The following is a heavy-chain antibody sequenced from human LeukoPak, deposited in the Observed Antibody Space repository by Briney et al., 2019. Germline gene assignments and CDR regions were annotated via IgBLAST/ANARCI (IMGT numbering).Heavy chain of an antibody. CDR1: GFTFSRYF. J-gene: IGHJ4*02. CDR3: ASLSRDTATPGHDF. D-gene: IGHD5-18*01. Sequence: PGGSLRLSCAASGFTFSRYFMNWVRQAPGKGLEWVSSISSGSTYIYYADSLKGRFTISRDKAKNSLYLQMNSLRAEDTAVYYCASLSRDTATPGHDFWGQGTLVTVSS. V-gene: IGHV3-21*01. CDR2: ISSGSTYI.